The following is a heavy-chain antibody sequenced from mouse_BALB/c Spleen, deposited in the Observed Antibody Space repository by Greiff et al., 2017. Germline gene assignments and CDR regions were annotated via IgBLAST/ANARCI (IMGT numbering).Heavy chain of an antibody. V-gene: IGHV3-2*02. CDR3: ARGIRDYYGSSYAMDY. J-gene: IGHJ4*01. D-gene: IGHD1-1*01. CDR1: GYSITSDYA. Sequence: DVQLQESGPGLVKPSQSLSLTCTVTGYSITSDYAWNWIRQFPGNKLEWMGYISYSGSTSYNPSLKSRISITRDTSKNQFFLQLNSVTTEDTATYYCARGIRDYYGSSYAMDYWGQGTSVTVSS. CDR2: ISYSGST.